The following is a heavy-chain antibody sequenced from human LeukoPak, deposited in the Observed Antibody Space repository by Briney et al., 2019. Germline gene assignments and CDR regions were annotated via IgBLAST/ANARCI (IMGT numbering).Heavy chain of an antibody. CDR2: ISSSCSYI. CDR3: ARRVGGTNRFDP. CDR1: GFTFSSYS. D-gene: IGHD1-26*01. Sequence: GGPLRLSCAASGFTFSSYSMNWVRPAPGKGLEWVSSISSSCSYIYYGRAVKCRVTTSRDNAKNSLYLQMTGLRAEGTAVYYCARRVGGTNRFDPWGQGTLVTVSS. J-gene: IGHJ5*02. V-gene: IGHV3-21*01.